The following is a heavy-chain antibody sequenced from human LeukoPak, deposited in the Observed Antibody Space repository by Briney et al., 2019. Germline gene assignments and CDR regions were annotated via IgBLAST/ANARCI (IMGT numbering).Heavy chain of an antibody. D-gene: IGHD3-3*01. Sequence: GGSLRLSCAASGFTFSSYSMNWVRQAPGKGLEWVSYISSSSSTIYYADSVKGRFTISRDNAKNSLYLQMNSLRDEDTAVYYCARDGSGSLRFLEWLPDAFDIWGQGTMVTVSS. V-gene: IGHV3-48*02. J-gene: IGHJ3*02. CDR2: ISSSSSTI. CDR1: GFTFSSYS. CDR3: ARDGSGSLRFLEWLPDAFDI.